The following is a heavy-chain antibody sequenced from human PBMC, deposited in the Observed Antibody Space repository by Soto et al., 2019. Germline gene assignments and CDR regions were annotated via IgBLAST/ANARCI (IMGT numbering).Heavy chain of an antibody. V-gene: IGHV3-15*07. CDR2: VKSKADGGSG. CDR3: TTDSRTTLPEIRFDD. J-gene: IGHJ4*01. CDR1: GFPFNNAW. D-gene: IGHD1-26*01. Sequence: GGSLRLSCAASGFPFNNAWINWVRQVPGKGLEWVGRVKSKADGGSGDYAAPVKGRFVVSRDDSKDIVYLQMNSLKIEDTGVYYCTTDSRTTLPEIRFDDWGHGTQVTVAS.